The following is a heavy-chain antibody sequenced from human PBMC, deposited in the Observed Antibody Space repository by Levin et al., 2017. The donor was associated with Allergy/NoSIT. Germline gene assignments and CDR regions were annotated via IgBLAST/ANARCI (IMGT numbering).Heavy chain of an antibody. V-gene: IGHV3-74*01. CDR1: GFTFSNYW. D-gene: IGHD1-26*01. CDR3: ARARIVGATSGGDY. Sequence: GGSLRLSCAASGFTFSNYWMHWVRQTPGKGLVWVSRTNTDGSTTNYADSVKGRFTISRDNAKNTLYLQMKSLRAEDTAVYYCARARIVGATSGGDYWGQGTLVTVSS. CDR2: TNTDGSTT. J-gene: IGHJ4*02.